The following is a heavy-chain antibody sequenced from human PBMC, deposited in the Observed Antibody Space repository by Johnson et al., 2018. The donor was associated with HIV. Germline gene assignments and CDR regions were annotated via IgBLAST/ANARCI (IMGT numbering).Heavy chain of an antibody. D-gene: IGHD4-17*01. Sequence: VQLVESGGGLVKPGGSLRVSCAASGFTFNRAWMSWVRQAPGKRLEWVGRVKSITDGGTTDYAAPVTGRFTISRDDSKNTLYLQMNSLKTEDTAVYYCTTDDAPSYGDYGEAFDIWGQGTMVTVSS. CDR2: VKSITDGGTT. CDR3: TTDDAPSYGDYGEAFDI. J-gene: IGHJ3*02. V-gene: IGHV3-15*01. CDR1: GFTFNRAW.